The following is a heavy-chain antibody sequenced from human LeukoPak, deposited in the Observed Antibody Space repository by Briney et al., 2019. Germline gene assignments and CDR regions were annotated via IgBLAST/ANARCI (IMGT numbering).Heavy chain of an antibody. V-gene: IGHV1-24*01. CDR2: SDPEDGET. J-gene: IGHJ4*02. CDR3: ARSSVVVAAHFDY. CDR1: GYTLTELS. Sequence: ASVKVSCKVSGYTLTELSMHWVRQAPGKGLEWMGGSDPEDGETIYAQKFQDRVTMTEDTSIDTAYMELRSLRSEDTAVYYCARSSVVVAAHFDYWGQGTLVTVSS. D-gene: IGHD2-15*01.